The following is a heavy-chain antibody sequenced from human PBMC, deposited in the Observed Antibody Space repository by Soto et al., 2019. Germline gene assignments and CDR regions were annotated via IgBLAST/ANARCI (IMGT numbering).Heavy chain of an antibody. Sequence: GGSLRLSCTASGFSFDEFPFNWFRQAPGKGLEWVAFIRSKVFSATAEYAPSVKDRFKVSRDDSQSIAYLHMASLETEDTAIYFCTRDWNYYYATTAPRGYWGQGALVTVSS. CDR3: TRDWNYYYATTAPRGY. V-gene: IGHV3-49*03. J-gene: IGHJ4*02. CDR2: IRSKVFSATA. D-gene: IGHD3-10*01. CDR1: GFSFDEFP.